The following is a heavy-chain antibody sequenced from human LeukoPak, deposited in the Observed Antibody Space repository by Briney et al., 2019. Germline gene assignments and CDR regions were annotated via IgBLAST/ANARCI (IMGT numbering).Heavy chain of an antibody. J-gene: IGHJ4*02. Sequence: PGGSLRLSCAASGFTFNSYAMYWVRQAPGKGLEWVSGIFGSGGSAHYADSVKGRFTIFRDNSKSTVYLQMDSLRVEDTAVYYCGKTTTGYSSGRYPGWPVDYWGQGTLVTVSS. D-gene: IGHD6-19*01. CDR2: IFGSGGSA. CDR3: GKTTTGYSSGRYPGWPVDY. V-gene: IGHV3-23*01. CDR1: GFTFNSYA.